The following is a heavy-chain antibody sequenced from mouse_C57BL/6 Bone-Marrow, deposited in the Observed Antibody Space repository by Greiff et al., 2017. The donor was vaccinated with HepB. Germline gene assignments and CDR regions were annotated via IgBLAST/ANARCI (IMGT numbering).Heavy chain of an antibody. CDR2: IDPDNGDT. J-gene: IGHJ3*01. V-gene: IGHV14-4*01. CDR3: TSHCYGSSGGFAY. CDR1: GFNIKDDY. D-gene: IGHD1-1*01. Sequence: EVQLKESGAELVRPGASVKLSCTASGFNIKDDYMHWVKQRPEQGLEWIGWIDPDNGDTEYASKFQGKATITADTSSNTAYLQLSSLTSEDTAVYYCTSHCYGSSGGFAYWGQGTLVTVSA.